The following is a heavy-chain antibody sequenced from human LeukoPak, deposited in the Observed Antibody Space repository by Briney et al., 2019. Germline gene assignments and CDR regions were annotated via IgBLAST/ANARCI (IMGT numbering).Heavy chain of an antibody. J-gene: IGHJ4*02. D-gene: IGHD3/OR15-3a*01. CDR1: GASITSYY. Sequence: SETLSLTCAVSGASITSYYWTWIRQPPGKGLEWIGYIYHTGNIKYNPSLNSRVTISIDTSKNQFSLKLSSVTAADTAVYYCARDSGLGDWGQGTLVTVSS. CDR2: IYHTGNI. CDR3: ARDSGLGD. V-gene: IGHV4-59*12.